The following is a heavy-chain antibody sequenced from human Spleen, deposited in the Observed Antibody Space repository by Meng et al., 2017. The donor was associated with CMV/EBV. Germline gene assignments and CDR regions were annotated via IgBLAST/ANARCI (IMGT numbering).Heavy chain of an antibody. J-gene: IGHJ4*02. CDR1: GGSLSSGSYY. V-gene: IGHV4-39*01. CDR2: VLYTGNT. CDR3: ARQNPLPEY. Sequence: LPCTVSGGSLSSGSYYVGWIRQPPGKGLEWIGSVLYTGNTYSNPSLKSRVSISVDTSKNQFSLTLTSVTAADTAVYYCARQNPLPEYWGQGALVTVSS.